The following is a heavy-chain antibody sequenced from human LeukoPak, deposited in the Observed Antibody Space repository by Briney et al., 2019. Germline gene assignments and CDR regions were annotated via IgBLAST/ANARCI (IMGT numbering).Heavy chain of an antibody. J-gene: IGHJ4*02. CDR1: GFTFSSYG. V-gene: IGHV3-30*02. CDR2: IRYDGSNK. CDR3: AKVDRYGSGSYYISGSDY. D-gene: IGHD3-10*01. Sequence: GVSLRLSCTASGFTFSSYGMHWVRQAPGKGLEWVAFIRYDGSNKYYADSVKGRFTISRDNSKNPLYLQMNSLRAEDTAVYYCAKVDRYGSGSYYISGSDYWGQGTLVTVSS.